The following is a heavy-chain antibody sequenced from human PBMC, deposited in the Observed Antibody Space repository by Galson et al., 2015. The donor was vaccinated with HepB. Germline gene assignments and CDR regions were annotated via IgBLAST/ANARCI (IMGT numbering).Heavy chain of an antibody. CDR3: ARDVLRVYIVLGGYGMDV. CDR2: ISSSSSTI. J-gene: IGHJ6*02. CDR1: GFTFSSYS. V-gene: IGHV3-48*02. Sequence: SLRLSCAASGFTFSSYSMNWVRQAPGKGLEWVSYISSSSSTIYYADSVKGRFTISRDNAKNSLYLQMNSLRDEDTAVYYCARDVLRVYIVLGGYGMDVWGQGTTVTVSS. D-gene: IGHD6-13*01.